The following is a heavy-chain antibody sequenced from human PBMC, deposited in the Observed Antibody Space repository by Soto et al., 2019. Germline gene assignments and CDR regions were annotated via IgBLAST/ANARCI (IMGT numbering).Heavy chain of an antibody. J-gene: IGHJ5*02. CDR2: ISYDGSKK. CDR3: ARDRGYYDSSGYSDNGFDP. Sequence: QVQLVESGGGVVQPGRSLRLSCAVSGFTFSSYAMHCVRQAPGKGLEWVAVISYDGSKKYYADSVKGRFTISRQNSTNTQYLQMNSLRAEDTAVYYCARDRGYYDSSGYSDNGFDPWGQGTLVTVSS. CDR1: GFTFSSYA. V-gene: IGHV3-30-3*01. D-gene: IGHD3-22*01.